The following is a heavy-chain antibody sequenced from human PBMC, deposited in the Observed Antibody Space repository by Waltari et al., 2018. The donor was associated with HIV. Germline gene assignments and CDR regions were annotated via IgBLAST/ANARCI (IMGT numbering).Heavy chain of an antibody. J-gene: IGHJ3*02. V-gene: IGHV4-34*01. Sequence: QVQLQQWGAGLLKPSETLSLTCAVYGGSFSGYYWSWIRQPPGKGLEWIGEINHSGSTNYNPALKCRVTISVDTSKNQFSLKLSSVTAADTAVYYCARSDGSLGAFDIWGQGTMVTVSS. CDR1: GGSFSGYY. CDR3: ARSDGSLGAFDI. D-gene: IGHD3-22*01. CDR2: INHSGST.